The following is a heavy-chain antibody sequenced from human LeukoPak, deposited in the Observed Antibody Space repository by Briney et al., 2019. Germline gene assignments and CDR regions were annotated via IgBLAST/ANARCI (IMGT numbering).Heavy chain of an antibody. V-gene: IGHV4-31*03. D-gene: IGHD2-15*01. Sequence: SETLSLTCTVSGGSISSGGSYWTWIRQHPGKGLEWIGYIYYSGSTYYNPSLKSRVTISVDTSKNQFSLKLSSVTAADTAVYYCASRLVAANQDAFDNWGQGTMVTVSS. CDR2: IYYSGST. J-gene: IGHJ3*02. CDR1: GGSISSGGSY. CDR3: ASRLVAANQDAFDN.